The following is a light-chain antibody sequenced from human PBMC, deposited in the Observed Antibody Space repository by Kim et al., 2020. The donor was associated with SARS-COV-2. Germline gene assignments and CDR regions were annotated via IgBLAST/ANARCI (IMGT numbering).Light chain of an antibody. Sequence: ASVKHTRTLTSGHTNYAIAWHQQQPEKGHRYLMRVNSDGSHTMGDGVPDRFSGSSSGAERYLTISSLQSDDEADYYCQTVDTGIRVFGGGTKLTVL. CDR2: VNSDGSH. CDR3: QTVDTGIRV. CDR1: SGHTNYA. J-gene: IGLJ3*02. V-gene: IGLV4-69*01.